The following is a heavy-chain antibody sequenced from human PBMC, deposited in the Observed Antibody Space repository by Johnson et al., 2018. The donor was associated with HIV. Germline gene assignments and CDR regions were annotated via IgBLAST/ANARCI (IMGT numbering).Heavy chain of an antibody. CDR3: ARDRGSSSWYRDAFDI. Sequence: VQLVESGGGVVQPGRSLRLSCAASGFTFDDYAMHWVRQAPGKGLEWVSGISWNSGSIGYADSVKGRFTISRDNAKNSLYLQMNSLRAEDTAVYYCARDRGSSSWYRDAFDIWGQGTMVTVSS. V-gene: IGHV3-9*01. CDR2: ISWNSGSI. J-gene: IGHJ3*02. CDR1: GFTFDDYA. D-gene: IGHD6-13*01.